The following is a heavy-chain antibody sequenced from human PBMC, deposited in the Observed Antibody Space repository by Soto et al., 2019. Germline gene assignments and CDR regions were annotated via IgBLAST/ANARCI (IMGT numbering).Heavy chain of an antibody. V-gene: IGHV1-58*01. CDR3: AADSPSVEPYYYYYGMDA. CDR1: GFTFTSSA. CDR2: IVVGSGNT. D-gene: IGHD2-15*01. Sequence: MQLVQSGPEVKKPGTSVKVSCKASGFTFTSSAVQWVRQARGQRLEWIGWIVVGSGNTNYAQKFQERVTITRDMSTSTAYMEMSSLRSEDTAVYYCAADSPSVEPYYYYYGMDAWGQGTTVTVSS. J-gene: IGHJ6*02.